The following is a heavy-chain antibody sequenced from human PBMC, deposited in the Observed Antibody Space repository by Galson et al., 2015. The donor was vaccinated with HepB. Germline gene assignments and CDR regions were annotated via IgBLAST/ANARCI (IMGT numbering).Heavy chain of an antibody. D-gene: IGHD4-17*01. J-gene: IGHJ4*02. CDR2: INHSGST. CDR3: ARDNYGDYVTLFDY. Sequence: SETLSLTCAVYGGSFSGYYWSWIRQPPGKGLEWIGEINHSGSTNYNPSLKSRVTISVDTSKNQFSLKLSSVTAADTAVYYCARDNYGDYVTLFDYWGQGTLVTVSS. CDR1: GGSFSGYY. V-gene: IGHV4-34*01.